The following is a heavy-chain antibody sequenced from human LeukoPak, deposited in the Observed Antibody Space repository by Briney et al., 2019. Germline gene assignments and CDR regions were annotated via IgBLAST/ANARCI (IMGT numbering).Heavy chain of an antibody. Sequence: GGSLRLSCAASGFTFYDYAMHWVRQVPGKGLEWVSYISYSGSTIYYADSVKGRFTVSRDNAKNSLYLQMNSLRVEDTAVYYCASAVIWGRGTLVTVSS. J-gene: IGHJ4*02. CDR1: GFTFYDYA. V-gene: IGHV3-11*01. CDR2: ISYSGSTI. D-gene: IGHD2-21*01. CDR3: ASAVI.